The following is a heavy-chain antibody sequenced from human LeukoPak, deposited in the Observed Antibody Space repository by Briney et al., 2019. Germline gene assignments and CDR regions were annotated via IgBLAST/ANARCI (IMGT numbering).Heavy chain of an antibody. CDR1: GFTFKSYC. D-gene: IGHD6-13*01. Sequence: PGGSLRLSCVASGFTFKSYCMHWVRQAPGKGLEWVAIIWYDGSNKYYADFVKGRFTTSRDNSKNTLYLQMNSLRADDTAVYYCARVSGYSGTWYVDYWGQGTLVTVSS. J-gene: IGHJ4*02. CDR3: ARVSGYSGTWYVDY. CDR2: IWYDGSNK. V-gene: IGHV3-33*01.